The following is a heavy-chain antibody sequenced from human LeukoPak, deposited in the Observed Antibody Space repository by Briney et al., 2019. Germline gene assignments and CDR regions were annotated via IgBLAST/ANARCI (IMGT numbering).Heavy chain of an antibody. CDR1: GFTFSSYG. J-gene: IGHJ4*02. CDR3: ARAGYCSGGSCYGLDY. CDR2: IWCDGSKQ. V-gene: IGHV3-33*01. Sequence: GRSLRLSCAASGFTFSSYGMHWVRQAPGKGLEWVAVIWCDGSKQYYADSVKGRFTISRDNSKNTLYLQMNSLRAEGAAVYYCARAGYCSGGSCYGLDYWGQGSLVAVSS. D-gene: IGHD2-15*01.